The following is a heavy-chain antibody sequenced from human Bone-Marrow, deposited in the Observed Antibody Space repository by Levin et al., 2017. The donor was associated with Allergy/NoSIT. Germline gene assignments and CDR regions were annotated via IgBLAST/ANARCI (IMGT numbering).Heavy chain of an antibody. J-gene: IGHJ5*02. CDR1: GFSLTTSGMR. D-gene: IGHD1-1*01. CDR3: ARDQGRAGSTWFDP. CDR2: IDWDDDK. V-gene: IGHV2-70*04. Sequence: TLSLTCTFSGFSLTTSGMRVSWIRQPPGKALEWLARIDWDDDKFYSTSLKTRLTVSKGTSKNQVVLTMTNMDAVDTATYYCARDQGRAGSTWFDPWGQGTLVTVSS.